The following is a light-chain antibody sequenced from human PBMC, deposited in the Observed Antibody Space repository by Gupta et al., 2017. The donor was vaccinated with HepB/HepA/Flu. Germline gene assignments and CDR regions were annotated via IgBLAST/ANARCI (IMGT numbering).Light chain of an antibody. CDR3: QQRSNWPLT. CDR1: QSIGSY. J-gene: IGKJ4*01. V-gene: IGKV3-11*01. CDR2: DAS. Sequence: EIGLTQSSATLSLSPGERATLSCRASQSIGSYLAWYQQKPGQAPRLLIYDASNRATGVPARFSGSGSGTDFTLTITSLEPEDFAVYYCQQRSNWPLTFGGGTKVEIK.